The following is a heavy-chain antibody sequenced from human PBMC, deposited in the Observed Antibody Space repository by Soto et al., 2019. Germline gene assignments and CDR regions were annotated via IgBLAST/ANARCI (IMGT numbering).Heavy chain of an antibody. CDR1: GGSISSYY. V-gene: IGHV4-59*08. CDR3: ARTRGYSGSGSYYVDY. D-gene: IGHD3-10*01. CDR2: IYYSGST. Sequence: SETLSLTCTVSGGSISSYYWSWIRQPPGKGLEWIGYIYYSGSTNYNPSLKSRVTISVDTSKNQFSLKLSSVTAADTAVYYCARTRGYSGSGSYYVDYWGQGTLVTVSS. J-gene: IGHJ4*02.